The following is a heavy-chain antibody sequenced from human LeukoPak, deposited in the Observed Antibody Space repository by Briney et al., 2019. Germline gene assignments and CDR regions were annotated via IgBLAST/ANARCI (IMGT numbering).Heavy chain of an antibody. CDR3: ARVNIAARQSVSDGYDY. CDR1: GDTFSNFA. CDR2: IIATLDMS. Sequence: GASVKVSCKASGDTFSNFAISWVRQAPGQGLEWVGRIIATLDMSNYAQEFQGRVTITADKSTNTAYMELSSLRSEDTAVYYCARVNIAARQSVSDGYDYWGQGTLVTVSS. D-gene: IGHD6-6*01. V-gene: IGHV1-69*04. J-gene: IGHJ4*02.